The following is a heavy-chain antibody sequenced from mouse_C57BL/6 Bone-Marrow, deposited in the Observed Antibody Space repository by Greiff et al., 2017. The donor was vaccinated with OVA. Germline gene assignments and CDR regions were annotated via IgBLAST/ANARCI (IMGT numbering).Heavy chain of an antibody. D-gene: IGHD2-3*01. CDR1: GYAFSSSW. CDR2: IYPGDGDT. Sequence: VQRVVSGPELVKPGASVKISCKASGYAFSSSWMNWVKQRPGKGLEWIGRIYPGDGDTNYNGQFKGKATLTADKSSSTAYMQLSSLTSEDSAVYFCARHEDGYYASYFDYWGQGTTLTVSS. CDR3: ARHEDGYYASYFDY. V-gene: IGHV1-82*01. J-gene: IGHJ2*01.